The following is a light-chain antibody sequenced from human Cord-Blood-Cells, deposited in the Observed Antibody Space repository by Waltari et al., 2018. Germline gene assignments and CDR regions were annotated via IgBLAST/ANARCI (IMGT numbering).Light chain of an antibody. CDR1: QSFSIY. Sequence: TQSPHTLSLSPGERATLSCRASQSFSIYLAWYQQKPGQAPRILIYDASNRATGIPARFSGSGSGTDFTLTIRSLETEDFAVYDCQTRSHRLTFGGGTKVEIK. CDR2: DAS. J-gene: IGKJ4*01. CDR3: QTRSHRLT. V-gene: IGKV3-11*01.